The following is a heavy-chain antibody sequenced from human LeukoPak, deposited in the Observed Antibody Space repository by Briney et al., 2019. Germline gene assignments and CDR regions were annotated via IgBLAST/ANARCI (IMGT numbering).Heavy chain of an antibody. CDR3: AKDLMVDILTGYQSPFDY. V-gene: IGHV3-21*01. D-gene: IGHD3-9*01. CDR1: GFTFSSYS. Sequence: GGSLRLSCAAPGFTFSSYSMNWVRQAPGKGLEWVSSISSSSSYIYYADSVKGRFTISRDNSKNTLYLQMNSLRAEDTAVYYCAKDLMVDILTGYQSPFDYWGQGTLVTVSS. CDR2: ISSSSSYI. J-gene: IGHJ4*02.